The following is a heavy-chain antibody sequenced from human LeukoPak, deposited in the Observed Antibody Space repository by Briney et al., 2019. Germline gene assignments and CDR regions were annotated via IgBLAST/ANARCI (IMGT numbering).Heavy chain of an antibody. D-gene: IGHD3-9*01. Sequence: PGGSLRLSCAASGFTFSSYGMSWVRQAPGKGLEWVSAISGSGDSTFYADSVKGRFTIARDNSKNTLYLQMNSLRVEDTAVYYCVKDTPSHYDVLTGYVGYFDYWGQGTLVTVSS. CDR2: ISGSGDST. CDR3: VKDTPSHYDVLTGYVGYFDY. J-gene: IGHJ4*02. CDR1: GFTFSSYG. V-gene: IGHV3-23*01.